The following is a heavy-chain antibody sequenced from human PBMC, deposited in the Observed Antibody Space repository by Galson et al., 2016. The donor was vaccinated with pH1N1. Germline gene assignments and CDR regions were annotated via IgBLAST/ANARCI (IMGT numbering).Heavy chain of an antibody. Sequence: SVKVSCKASGYTLTSYDINWVRQATGQGLEWMGWTNPNNGNADYAPKFQGRVTLTRNASINTAYMELSSLTSEDMAVYYCARGPVYWYFDLWGRGTPVIVSS. V-gene: IGHV1-8*01. CDR2: TNPNNGNA. CDR3: ARGPVYWYFDL. J-gene: IGHJ2*01. CDR1: GYTLTSYD.